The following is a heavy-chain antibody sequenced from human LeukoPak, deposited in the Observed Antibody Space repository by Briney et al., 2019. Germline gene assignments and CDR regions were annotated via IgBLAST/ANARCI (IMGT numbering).Heavy chain of an antibody. CDR3: ARSKRGYSYGYRVLYFDY. CDR2: IIPISGTT. CDR1: GGTFTSYA. J-gene: IGHJ4*02. D-gene: IGHD5-18*01. Sequence: VASVKVSCKTSGGTFTSYAMTWVRQAPGQGLEWMGRIIPISGTTNYAQKFQGRVTFTADESTSTAYMELSSLRSEDTALYYCARSKRGYSYGYRVLYFDYWGQGTLVTVSS. V-gene: IGHV1-69*15.